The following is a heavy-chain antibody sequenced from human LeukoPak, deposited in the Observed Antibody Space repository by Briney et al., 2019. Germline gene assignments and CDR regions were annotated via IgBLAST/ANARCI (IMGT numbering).Heavy chain of an antibody. D-gene: IGHD2-15*01. Sequence: GGSLRLSCAASGFTFSNYAMNWVRQAPGKGLEWVSAICSNDNNTYYANSVKGRFTISRDNSKNTLSLQLNSLRAEDTAVYYCAKGTSSSCYSAPNYWGQGTLVTVSS. CDR2: ICSNDNNT. J-gene: IGHJ4*02. V-gene: IGHV3-23*01. CDR3: AKGTSSSCYSAPNY. CDR1: GFTFSNYA.